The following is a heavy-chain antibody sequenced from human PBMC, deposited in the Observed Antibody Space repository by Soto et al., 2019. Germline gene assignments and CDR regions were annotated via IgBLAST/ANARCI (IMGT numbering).Heavy chain of an antibody. V-gene: IGHV3-11*06. CDR1: GFTFSDYY. CDR2: ITSSSSYA. D-gene: IGHD6-13*01. J-gene: IGHJ5*02. CDR3: ARGGIAAADWFDP. Sequence: PGGSLRLSCAASGFTFSDYYMSWIRQAPAKGLEWLSYITSSSSYANYADSVKGRFTISRDNAKNSLSLQMNSLRAEDTAVYYCARGGIAAADWFDPWGQGTLVTVSS.